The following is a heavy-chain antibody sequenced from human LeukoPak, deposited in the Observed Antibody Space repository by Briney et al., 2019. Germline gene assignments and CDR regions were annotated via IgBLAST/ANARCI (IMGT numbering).Heavy chain of an antibody. CDR2: ISGSGATK. J-gene: IGHJ3*02. D-gene: IGHD3-22*01. Sequence: GGSLRLSCAASGFTFSSCAMSWVRQAPGKGLEWVSAISGSGATKYYADSVKGRFTISRDNSKNTLYLQMNSLRAEDTAVYYCADYYDSSGYINDAFDIWGQGTMVTVSS. CDR1: GFTFSSCA. CDR3: ADYYDSSGYINDAFDI. V-gene: IGHV3-23*01.